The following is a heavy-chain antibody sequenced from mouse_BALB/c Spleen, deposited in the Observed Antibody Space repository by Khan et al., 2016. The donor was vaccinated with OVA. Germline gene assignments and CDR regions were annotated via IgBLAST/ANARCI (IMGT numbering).Heavy chain of an antibody. CDR1: GYTFSSYW. J-gene: IGHJ3*01. CDR3: ARSYYCGSSTWFAY. Sequence: VQLQESGAELVKPGASVKLSCKASGYTFSSYWMHWVKQRPGQGLEWIGEIDPSDSHTNYNQKFKGKATLNVDKSSSTAYMHLSSLTSEDSAVYDCARSYYCGSSTWFAYWGQGTLVTVSA. CDR2: IDPSDSHT. V-gene: IGHV1-69*02. D-gene: IGHD1-1*01.